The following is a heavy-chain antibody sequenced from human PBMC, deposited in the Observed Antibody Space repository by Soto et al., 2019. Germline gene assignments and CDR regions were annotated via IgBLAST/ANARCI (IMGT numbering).Heavy chain of an antibody. CDR2: IYGNDDT. D-gene: IGHD3-22*01. V-gene: IGHV2-5*01. CDR1: GFSLSTNEVG. J-gene: IGHJ5*02. CDR3: ARWYYYDSSGHYYHYFDP. Sequence: SCPTLVNPTQSLTLTCTFSGFSLSTNEVGVGWIRQPPGKALEWLALIYGNDDTRYSPSLKTRLTITKDTSKNQVVLTLTTVDPMDTATYYCARWYYYDSSGHYYHYFDPWGQGTLVPVSS.